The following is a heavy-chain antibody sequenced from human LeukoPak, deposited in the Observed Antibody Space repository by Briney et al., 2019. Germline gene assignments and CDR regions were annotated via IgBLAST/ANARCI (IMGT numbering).Heavy chain of an antibody. CDR2: IKQDGSDK. J-gene: IGHJ3*02. Sequence: GGSLRLSCAASGFTFNNYIMNWVRQAPGKVLEWVANIKQDGSDKNYVDSVKGRFTISRDNAKNSVFLQMNSLRAEDTAVYYCAKYFKNDWLDGGAFDIWGQGTMVTVSS. CDR3: AKYFKNDWLDGGAFDI. CDR1: GFTFNNYI. V-gene: IGHV3-7*03. D-gene: IGHD1-1*01.